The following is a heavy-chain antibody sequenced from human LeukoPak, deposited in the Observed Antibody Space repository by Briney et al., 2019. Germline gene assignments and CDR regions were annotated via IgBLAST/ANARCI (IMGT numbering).Heavy chain of an antibody. Sequence: SVKVSRKASGGTFSSYAISWVRQAPGQGLEWMGGIIPIFGTANYAQKFQGRVTITADESTSTAYMELSSLRSEDTAVYYCARKLTIFGVEKNYFDYWGQGTLVTVSS. V-gene: IGHV1-69*13. CDR2: IIPIFGTA. CDR1: GGTFSSYA. J-gene: IGHJ4*02. CDR3: ARKLTIFGVEKNYFDY. D-gene: IGHD3-3*01.